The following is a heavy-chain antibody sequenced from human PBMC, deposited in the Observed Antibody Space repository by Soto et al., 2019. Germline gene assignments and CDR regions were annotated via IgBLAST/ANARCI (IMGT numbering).Heavy chain of an antibody. Sequence: GGSLRLSCAASGFTFSSYGMHWVRQAPGKGLEWVAVISYDGSNKYYADSVKGRFTISRDNSKNTLYLQMNSLRAEDTAVHYRAKVSSGIAAAGTYYYGMDVWGQGTTVTVSS. J-gene: IGHJ6*02. CDR1: GFTFSSYG. V-gene: IGHV3-30*18. D-gene: IGHD6-13*01. CDR3: AKVSSGIAAAGTYYYGMDV. CDR2: ISYDGSNK.